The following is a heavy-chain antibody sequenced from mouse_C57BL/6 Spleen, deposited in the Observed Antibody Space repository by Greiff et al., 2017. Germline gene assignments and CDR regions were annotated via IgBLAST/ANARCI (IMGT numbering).Heavy chain of an antibody. D-gene: IGHD1-1*01. Sequence: QVQLQQPGAELVRPGTSVKLSCKASGYTFTSYCMHWVKQRPGQGLEWIGVIDPSDSYTNYNQKFKGKATLTVDTSSSTAYMQLSSLTSEDSAVYYCARYYGSSYCAMDYWGQGTSVTVSS. CDR3: ARYYGSSYCAMDY. CDR2: IDPSDSYT. CDR1: GYTFTSYC. J-gene: IGHJ4*01. V-gene: IGHV1-59*01.